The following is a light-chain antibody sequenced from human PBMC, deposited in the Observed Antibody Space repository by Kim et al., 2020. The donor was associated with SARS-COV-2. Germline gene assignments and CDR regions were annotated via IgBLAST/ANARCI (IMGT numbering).Light chain of an antibody. CDR2: EVY. CDR3: CSYAGIYGV. CDR1: SSNVGGYNY. J-gene: IGLJ2*01. V-gene: IGLV2-11*01. Sequence: PGQSDTISCTETSSNVGGYNYVSKYQHHPGKAPKLMIDEVYRRPSGVPDRFFGSKSGSTASLTVSGLQAEDEADYYGCSYAGIYGVFGGGTQLTVL.